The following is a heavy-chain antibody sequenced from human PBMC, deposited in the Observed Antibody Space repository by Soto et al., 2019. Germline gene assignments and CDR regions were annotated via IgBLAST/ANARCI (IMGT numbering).Heavy chain of an antibody. CDR3: ARQIYDSDTGPNFKYYFDS. D-gene: IGHD3-22*01. V-gene: IGHV5-10-1*01. CDR1: GYSFAGCW. J-gene: IGHJ4*02. CDR2: IDPSDSQT. Sequence: AESLTISCKVSGYSFAGCWIRWVLQKPGKGLECMGRIDPSDSQTYYSPSFRGHVTISVTKSITTVFLQWSSLRASDTAMYYCARQIYDSDTGPNFKYYFDSWGQGTTVTVSS.